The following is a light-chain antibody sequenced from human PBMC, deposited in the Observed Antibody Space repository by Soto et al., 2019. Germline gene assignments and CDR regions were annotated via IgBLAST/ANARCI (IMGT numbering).Light chain of an antibody. CDR1: TSNIGDNT. CDR3: GSWDSSLSAYV. CDR2: NND. Sequence: QSVLTQPPSASETPGQRVAISCSGSTSNIGDNTVHWYQQLPGTAPKLLIYNNDRRPSGVPDRFSGSKSGTSASLAISGLQSEDEADYYCGSWDSSLSAYVFATGTKVTVL. V-gene: IGLV1-44*01. J-gene: IGLJ1*01.